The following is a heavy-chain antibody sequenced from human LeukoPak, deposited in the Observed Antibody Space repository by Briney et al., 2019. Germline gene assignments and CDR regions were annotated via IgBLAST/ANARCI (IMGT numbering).Heavy chain of an antibody. V-gene: IGHV4-4*07. CDR3: PRLGLVFGELSLDM. CDR1: GGSISSYY. CDR2: IYTSGST. J-gene: IGHJ3*02. Sequence: SETLSLTCTVSGGSISSYYWSWIRQPAGKGLEWIGPIYTSGSTNFSPSLKSRFTLSVDTSKNQFSLRLSSVTAAATAVYYFPRLGLVFGELSLDMWGQRTSVTVSS. D-gene: IGHD3-10*02.